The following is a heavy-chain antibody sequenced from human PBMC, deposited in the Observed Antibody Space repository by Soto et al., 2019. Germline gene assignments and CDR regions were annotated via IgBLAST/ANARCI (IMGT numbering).Heavy chain of an antibody. CDR1: GGTFSSYA. Sequence: QVQLVQSGAEVKKPGSSVKVSCKASGGTFSSYAISWVRQAPGQGLEWMGGIIPIFGTANYAQKFQGRVTITADKSTSTAYMELSSLRSEDTAVYYCARTAYDFWSGYFRTYYYYAMDVWGQGTTVTVSS. CDR3: ARTAYDFWSGYFRTYYYYAMDV. V-gene: IGHV1-69*06. D-gene: IGHD3-3*01. CDR2: IIPIFGTA. J-gene: IGHJ6*02.